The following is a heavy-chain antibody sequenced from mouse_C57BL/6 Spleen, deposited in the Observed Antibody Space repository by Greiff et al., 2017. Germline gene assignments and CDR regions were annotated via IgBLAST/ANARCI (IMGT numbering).Heavy chain of an antibody. CDR2: ISSGGSYT. D-gene: IGHD2-1*01. CDR1: GFTFSSYG. V-gene: IGHV5-6*01. CDR3: AHQEGNSYAMDY. J-gene: IGHJ4*01. Sequence: VQLVESGGDLVKPGGSLKLSCAASGFTFSSYGMSWVRQTPDKRLEWVATISSGGSYTYYPDSVKGRFTISRDNAKNTLYLQMSSLKSEDTAMYCCAHQEGNSYAMDYWGQRTSVAVSS.